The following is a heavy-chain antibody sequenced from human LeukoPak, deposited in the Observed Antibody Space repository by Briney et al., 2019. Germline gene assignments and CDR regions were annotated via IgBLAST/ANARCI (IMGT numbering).Heavy chain of an antibody. CDR1: GGSISSSSYY. CDR3: ASPDPYYYGSGRYDAFDI. V-gene: IGHV4-39*01. J-gene: IGHJ3*02. Sequence: KTSETLSLTCTVSGGSISSSSYYWGWIRQPPGKGLEWIGSIYYSGSTYYNPSLKSRVTISLDTSKNQFSLKLSSVTAADTAVYYCASPDPYYYGSGRYDAFDIWGQGTMVTVSS. CDR2: IYYSGST. D-gene: IGHD3-10*01.